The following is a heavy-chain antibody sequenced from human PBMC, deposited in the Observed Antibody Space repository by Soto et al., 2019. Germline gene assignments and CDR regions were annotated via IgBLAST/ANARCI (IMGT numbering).Heavy chain of an antibody. CDR2: IYYSGST. CDR1: GGSISSYY. D-gene: IGHD2-2*01. Sequence: SETLSLTCTVSGGSISSYYWSWIRQPPGKGLEWIGYIYYSGSTNYNPSLKSRVTISVDTSKNQFSLKLSSVTAADTAVYYCARLSPSEDIVVVPAAAQPEDWFDPWGQGTLVTVSS. V-gene: IGHV4-59*08. CDR3: ARLSPSEDIVVVPAAAQPEDWFDP. J-gene: IGHJ5*02.